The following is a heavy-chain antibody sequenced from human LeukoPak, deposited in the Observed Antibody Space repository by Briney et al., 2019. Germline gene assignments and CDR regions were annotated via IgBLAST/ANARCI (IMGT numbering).Heavy chain of an antibody. CDR1: GYTFTGYY. V-gene: IGHV1-2*06. Sequence: GASVKVSCKASGYTFTGYYMHWVRQAPGQGLEWMGRINLNSGGTNYAQKFQGRVTMTRDTSISTAYMELSRLRSDDTAVYYCAREGSRDGYNSAFDIWGQGTMVTVSS. CDR3: AREGSRDGYNSAFDI. CDR2: INLNSGGT. J-gene: IGHJ3*02. D-gene: IGHD5-24*01.